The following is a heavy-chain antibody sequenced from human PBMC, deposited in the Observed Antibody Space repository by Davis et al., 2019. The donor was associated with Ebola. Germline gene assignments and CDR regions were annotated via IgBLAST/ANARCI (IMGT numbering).Heavy chain of an antibody. CDR3: ARDLKAYYYGSGAGIYYYYGMDV. J-gene: IGHJ6*02. Sequence: AASVKVSCKASGYTFTSYYMHWVRQAPGQGLEWMGIINPSGGSTSYAQKFQGWVTMTRDTSISTAYMELSRLRSDDTAVYYCARDLKAYYYGSGAGIYYYYGMDVWGQGTTVTVSS. D-gene: IGHD3-10*01. CDR2: INPSGGST. V-gene: IGHV1-46*01. CDR1: GYTFTSYY.